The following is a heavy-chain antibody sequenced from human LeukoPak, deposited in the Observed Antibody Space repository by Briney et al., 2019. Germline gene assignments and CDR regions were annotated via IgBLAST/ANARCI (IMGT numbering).Heavy chain of an antibody. CDR2: IYYSGST. CDR3: ARDATMIVVPTRTFDI. D-gene: IGHD3-22*01. J-gene: IGHJ3*02. V-gene: IGHV4-59*12. CDR1: GGSIRSYY. Sequence: SETLSLTCTVSGGSIRSYYWNWIRQPPGKGLEWIGYIYYSGSTYYNPSLKSRVTISVDTSKTQFSLNLSSVTAADTAVYYCARDATMIVVPTRTFDIWGQGTMVTVSS.